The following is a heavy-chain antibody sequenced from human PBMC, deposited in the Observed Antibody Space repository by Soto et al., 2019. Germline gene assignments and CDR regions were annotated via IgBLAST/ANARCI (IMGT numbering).Heavy chain of an antibody. D-gene: IGHD3-3*01. J-gene: IGHJ4*02. CDR3: ARGGQDFWSGPFDY. CDR2: IDNSGNT. Sequence: PSETLSLTCTVSDGSISNYFCNWIRQPAGKGMEWIGRIDNSGNTNYNPSLKSRITLSADTSRNQFSLRLNSVTAADTAVYYCARGGQDFWSGPFDYWGQGVLVTVYS. CDR1: DGSISNYF. V-gene: IGHV4-4*07.